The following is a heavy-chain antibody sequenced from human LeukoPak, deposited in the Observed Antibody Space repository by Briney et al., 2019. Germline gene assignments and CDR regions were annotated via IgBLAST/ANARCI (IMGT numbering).Heavy chain of an antibody. Sequence: GRSLRLSCAASGFTFDDYAMHWVRQAPGKGLEWVSGISWNSGSIGYADSVKGRFTISRDNAKNSLYLQMNSLRAEDMALYYCAKAIWSDFWSGYYFDYWGQGTLVTVSS. D-gene: IGHD3-3*01. V-gene: IGHV3-9*03. CDR2: ISWNSGSI. CDR1: GFTFDDYA. J-gene: IGHJ4*02. CDR3: AKAIWSDFWSGYYFDY.